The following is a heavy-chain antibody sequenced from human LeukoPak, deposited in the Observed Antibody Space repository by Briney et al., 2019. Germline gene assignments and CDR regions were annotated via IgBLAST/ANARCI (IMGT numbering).Heavy chain of an antibody. V-gene: IGHV3-23*01. D-gene: IGHD2-15*01. CDR1: GFTFSSDW. CDR2: ISGSGGST. Sequence: GGSLRLSCAASGFTFSSDWMHWVRQAPGKGLEWVSAISGSGGSTYYADSVKGRFTISRDNSKNTLYLQMNSLRAEDTAVYYCAKGGIVVVVAAPWGQGTLVTVSS. J-gene: IGHJ4*02. CDR3: AKGGIVVVVAAP.